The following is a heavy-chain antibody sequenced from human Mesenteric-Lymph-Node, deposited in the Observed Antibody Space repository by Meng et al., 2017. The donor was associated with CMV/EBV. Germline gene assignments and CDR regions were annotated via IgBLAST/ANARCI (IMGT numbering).Heavy chain of an antibody. V-gene: IGHV4-59*05. CDR3: ARRTSKSYYEVDFDL. CDR1: GASISSYY. D-gene: IGHD1-26*01. J-gene: IGHJ4*02. CDR2: IYYSGTT. Sequence: SQTRSLTCTVSGASISSYYWTWIRQSPGKGLEWIGSIYYSGTTFYNPSLKSRVTISVDTSKNQFSLKLSSVTAADTAVYYCARRTSKSYYEVDFDLWGQGTLVTVSS.